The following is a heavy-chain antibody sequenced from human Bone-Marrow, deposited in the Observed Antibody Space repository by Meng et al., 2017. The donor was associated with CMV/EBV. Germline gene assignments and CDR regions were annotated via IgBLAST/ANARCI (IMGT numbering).Heavy chain of an antibody. CDR2: IYYSGST. CDR1: GGSISSYY. Sequence: GSLRLSCTVSGGSISSYYWSWIRQPPGKGLEWIGYIYYSGSTNYNPSLKSRVTISVDTSKNQFSLKLRSVTAADTAVYYCARGIEYIVVVPAANYYYYGMDVWGQGPTVTGSS. D-gene: IGHD2-2*01. CDR3: ARGIEYIVVVPAANYYYYGMDV. V-gene: IGHV4-59*01. J-gene: IGHJ6*01.